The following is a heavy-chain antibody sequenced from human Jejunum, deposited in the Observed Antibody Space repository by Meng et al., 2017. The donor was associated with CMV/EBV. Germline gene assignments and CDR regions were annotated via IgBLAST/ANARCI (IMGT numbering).Heavy chain of an antibody. CDR3: VREGQVVPATLPFDY. D-gene: IGHD2-2*01. V-gene: IGHV1-2*02. J-gene: IGHJ4*02. CDR2: MNSNTGDP. Sequence: YTCSDHYIHWVRQAPGQGLEWLRWMNSNTGDPHYADKLRGRVTMTRGAATSTAYMDLSRLTSDDTAVYYCVREGQVVPATLPFDYWGQGTLVTVSS. CDR1: YTCSDHY.